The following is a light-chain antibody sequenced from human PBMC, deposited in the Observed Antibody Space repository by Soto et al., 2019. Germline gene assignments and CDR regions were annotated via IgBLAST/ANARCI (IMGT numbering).Light chain of an antibody. CDR1: QMIYTW. Sequence: DIQMTQSPSTLSASVGDRVTITCRASQMIYTWLAWYQQKPGKAPKLLIYEASSLDVGVPSRFSGSGSGTEFTPTLSSLQLEDFATYYCQQYSTFWTFGQGTKVDIK. J-gene: IGKJ1*01. CDR2: EAS. CDR3: QQYSTFWT. V-gene: IGKV1-5*03.